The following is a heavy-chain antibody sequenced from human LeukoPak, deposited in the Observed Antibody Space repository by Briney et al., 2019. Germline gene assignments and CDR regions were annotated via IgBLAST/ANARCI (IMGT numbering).Heavy chain of an antibody. Sequence: SETLSLTCTVSGGSISSYYWSWLRQPAGKGLEWIGRIYTSGSTNYNPSLKSRVTMSVDTSRNQFSLKLSSVTAADTAVYYCAVTAAGTDSVSDYWGQGTLVTVSS. J-gene: IGHJ4*02. CDR2: IYTSGST. V-gene: IGHV4-4*07. D-gene: IGHD6-13*01. CDR3: AVTAAGTDSVSDY. CDR1: GGSISSYY.